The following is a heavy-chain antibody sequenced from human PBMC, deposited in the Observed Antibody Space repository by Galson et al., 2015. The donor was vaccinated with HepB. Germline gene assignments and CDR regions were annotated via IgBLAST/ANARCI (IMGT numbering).Heavy chain of an antibody. CDR3: AKDPGYDSSGLLDY. CDR2: ISYDGSNK. D-gene: IGHD3-22*01. Sequence: SLRLSCAASGFTFSRFGMHWVRQAPGKGLEWVAVISYDGSNKYYADSVKGRFTISRDNSKNTLYLQMNSLRAEDTAVYYCAKDPGYDSSGLLDYWGQGTLVTVSS. V-gene: IGHV3-30*18. CDR1: GFTFSRFG. J-gene: IGHJ4*02.